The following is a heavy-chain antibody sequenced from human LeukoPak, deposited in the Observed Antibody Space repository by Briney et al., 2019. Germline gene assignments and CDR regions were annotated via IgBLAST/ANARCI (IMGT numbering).Heavy chain of an antibody. CDR2: INAGNGNT. CDR1: GYTFRSYA. V-gene: IGHV1-3*03. D-gene: IGHD3-10*01. Sequence: ASVKVSCKASGYTFRSYAMHWVRQAPGQRLEWMGWINAGNGNTKYSQEFQGRVTFTRDTSASTAYMELSSLRSEDTAVYYCVRDYGSGKTYYMDVWGKGTTVTVSS. CDR3: VRDYGSGKTYYMDV. J-gene: IGHJ6*03.